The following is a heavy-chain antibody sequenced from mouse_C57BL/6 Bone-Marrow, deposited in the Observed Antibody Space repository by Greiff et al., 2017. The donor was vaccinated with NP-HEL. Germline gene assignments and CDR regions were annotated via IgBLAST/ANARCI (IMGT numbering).Heavy chain of an antibody. D-gene: IGHD1-1*02. CDR2: ISSGGSYT. CDR3: ARILWSMDY. CDR1: GFTFSSYG. J-gene: IGHJ4*01. Sequence: EVQLQESGGDLVKPGGSLKLSCAASGFTFSSYGMSWVRQTPDKRLEWVATISSGGSYTYYPDSVKGRFTISRDNAKNTLYLQMSSLKSEDTAMYYCARILWSMDYWGQGTSVTVSS. V-gene: IGHV5-6*01.